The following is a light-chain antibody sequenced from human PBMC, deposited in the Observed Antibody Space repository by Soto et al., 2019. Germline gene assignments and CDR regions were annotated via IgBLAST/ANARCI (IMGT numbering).Light chain of an antibody. CDR1: QGISSY. V-gene: IGKV1-9*01. CDR2: SAS. Sequence: EIQLTQAPSFLSAAVGKTGTFACRASQGISSYLAWYQQKPGKAPNLLIYSASTFQSGVPSRFRGSGSGTAFTLTLSSLQPEDFATYYCQQLNSYPQTFGQGTKVDIK. J-gene: IGKJ1*01. CDR3: QQLNSYPQT.